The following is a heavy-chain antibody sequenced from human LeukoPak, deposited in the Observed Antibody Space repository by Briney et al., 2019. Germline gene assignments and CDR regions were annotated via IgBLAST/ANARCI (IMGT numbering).Heavy chain of an antibody. J-gene: IGHJ6*04. CDR1: GFTFSSYA. Sequence: GGSLRLSCAASGFTFSSYAMSWVRQAPGKGLEWVSAISGSGGSTYYADSVKGRFTISRDDSKNTLYLQMNSLRAEDTAVYYCAPPRYCSGGSCYYYYGMEVWAKGPTVTVSP. D-gene: IGHD2-15*01. V-gene: IGHV3-23*01. CDR3: APPRYCSGGSCYYYYGMEV. CDR2: ISGSGGST.